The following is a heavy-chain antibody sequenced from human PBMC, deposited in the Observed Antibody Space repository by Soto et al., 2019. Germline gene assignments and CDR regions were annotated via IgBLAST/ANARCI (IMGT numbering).Heavy chain of an antibody. CDR1: GLAFGNYA. J-gene: IGHJ6*02. CDR3: TKDRAFNYFYGMDV. V-gene: IGHV3-23*01. CDR2: VSTNGRAT. D-gene: IGHD3-10*01. Sequence: GGSLRLSCRASGLAFGNYAMNWVRQVPGRGLEWVAGVSTNGRATYYADSGRGRFTISRDNSKITVYLQMHSLRAEDTAVYYCTKDRAFNYFYGMDVWGQGTTVTVSS.